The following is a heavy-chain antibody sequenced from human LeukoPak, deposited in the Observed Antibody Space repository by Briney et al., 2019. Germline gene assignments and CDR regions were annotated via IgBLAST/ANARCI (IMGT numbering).Heavy chain of an antibody. J-gene: IGHJ2*01. V-gene: IGHV4-30-2*01. CDR3: ARSAFAEGYFDL. CDR2: FYHGGST. Sequence: SQTLSLTFTVSGGSITGGGYSWSWIRQAPGKGLEWIGYFYHGGSTSYNPSLRSRVTISVDRSKNQFSLKLTSVTAADTAVYYCARSAFAEGYFDLWGRGTLVTASS. CDR1: GGSITGGGYS.